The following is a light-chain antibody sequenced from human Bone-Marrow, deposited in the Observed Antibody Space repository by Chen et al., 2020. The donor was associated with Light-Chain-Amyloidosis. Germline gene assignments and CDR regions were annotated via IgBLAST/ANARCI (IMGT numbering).Light chain of an antibody. CDR3: QVWDRSSDRPV. J-gene: IGLJ3*02. Sequence: SDVLTPPSSVSVAPGQTATISCGGNNIGSKSVHWYQQTPGPAPLLVIYDDSERPSGIPERLSGSNSGKRATLTISRGEAGDEADYYCQVWDRSSDRPVLGGGTKLTVL. CDR1: NIGSKS. CDR2: DDS. V-gene: IGLV3-21*02.